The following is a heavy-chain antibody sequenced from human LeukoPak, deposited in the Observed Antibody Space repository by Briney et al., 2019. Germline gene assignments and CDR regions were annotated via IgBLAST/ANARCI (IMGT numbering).Heavy chain of an antibody. V-gene: IGHV3-30*02. CDR3: AKDYDSSSWYYYYGMDV. D-gene: IGHD6-13*01. CDR1: GFTFSSYG. Sequence: GGSLRLSCAASGFTFSSYGMHWVRQAPGKGLEWVAFIRYDGSNKYYADSVKGRFTISRDNSKNTLYLQMNSLRAEDTAVYYCAKDYDSSSWYYYYGMDVWGQGTTVTVSS. J-gene: IGHJ6*02. CDR2: IRYDGSNK.